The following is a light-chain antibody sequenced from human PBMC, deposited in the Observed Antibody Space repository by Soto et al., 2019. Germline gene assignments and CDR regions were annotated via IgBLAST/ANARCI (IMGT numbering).Light chain of an antibody. Sequence: QSALTQPASVSGSPGQSITISCSGTRSDIGSYNYVAGYQQFPGKTPKILIYGVSNRPSGVSSRFSGSKSGNTASLTISGLQAEDDADYYCISYTGSSTSYVFGSGTKVTVL. CDR1: RSDIGSYNY. J-gene: IGLJ1*01. CDR2: GVS. CDR3: ISYTGSSTSYV. V-gene: IGLV2-14*01.